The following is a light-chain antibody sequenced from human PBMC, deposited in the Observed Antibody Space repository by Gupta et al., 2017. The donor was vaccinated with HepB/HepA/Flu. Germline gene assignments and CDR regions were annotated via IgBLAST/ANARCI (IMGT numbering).Light chain of an antibody. Sequence: SASVGDRVTITCRASQGITNFLAWYQQKPGKVPKLLIYAASTLQSGVPSRFSGSGSGTDFSLTISNLQPEDVATYYCRRYNRARNRFGQGTQLEIK. J-gene: IGKJ5*01. CDR1: QGITNF. CDR2: AAS. V-gene: IGKV1-27*01. CDR3: RRYNRARNR.